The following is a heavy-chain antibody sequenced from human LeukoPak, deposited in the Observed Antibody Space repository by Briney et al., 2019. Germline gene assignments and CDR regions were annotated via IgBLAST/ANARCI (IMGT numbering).Heavy chain of an antibody. Sequence: GGSLRLSCAASGFTFSDYHMSWIRQAPGKGLEWVSYISSSSDYTHYADSVKGRFTISRDNAKNSLYLQMNSLRAEDTAIYYCSKGVVALTLYFDSWGQGTLVTVSS. V-gene: IGHV3-11*05. CDR1: GFTFSDYH. J-gene: IGHJ4*02. CDR3: SKGVVALTLYFDS. D-gene: IGHD2-15*01. CDR2: ISSSSDYT.